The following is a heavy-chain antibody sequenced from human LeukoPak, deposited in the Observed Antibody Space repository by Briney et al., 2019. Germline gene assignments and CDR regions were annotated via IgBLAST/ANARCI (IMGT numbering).Heavy chain of an antibody. CDR2: INHSGST. D-gene: IGHD3-3*01. CDR1: GGSFSGYY. CDR3: ARVHSTFWSGYYFDY. J-gene: IGHJ4*02. Sequence: SETLSLTCAVYGGSFSGYYWSWVRQPPGKGLEWIGEINHSGSTNYNPSHKSRVTISVDTSKNQFSLKLSSVTAADTAVYYCARVHSTFWSGYYFDYWGQGTLVTVSS. V-gene: IGHV4-34*01.